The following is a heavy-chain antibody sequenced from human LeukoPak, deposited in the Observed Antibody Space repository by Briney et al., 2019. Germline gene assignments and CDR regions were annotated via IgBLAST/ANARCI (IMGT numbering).Heavy chain of an antibody. D-gene: IGHD2-21*02. Sequence: GGSLRLSCATSGFTFTNYGMNWVRQAPGKGLEWVSYISNSAILYADSVKGRFTISRDNSKNTLYLQMNSLRAEDTAVYYCAKEPLDIVVVTAIPGFDYWGQGTLVTVSS. CDR2: ISNSAI. V-gene: IGHV3-48*01. CDR3: AKEPLDIVVVTAIPGFDY. CDR1: GFTFTNYG. J-gene: IGHJ4*02.